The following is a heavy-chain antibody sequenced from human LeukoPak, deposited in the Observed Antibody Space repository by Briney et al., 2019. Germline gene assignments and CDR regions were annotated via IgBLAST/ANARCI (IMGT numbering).Heavy chain of an antibody. Sequence: GGSLRLSCAASGFTFSSYAIHWVRQAPGKGLEWVSSISSSSSYIYYADSVKGRFTISRDNAKNPLYLQMNSLRAEDTAVYYCARDLGISTFDYWGQGTLVTVSS. D-gene: IGHD2-15*01. CDR2: ISSSSSYI. V-gene: IGHV3-21*01. CDR3: ARDLGISTFDY. CDR1: GFTFSSYA. J-gene: IGHJ4*02.